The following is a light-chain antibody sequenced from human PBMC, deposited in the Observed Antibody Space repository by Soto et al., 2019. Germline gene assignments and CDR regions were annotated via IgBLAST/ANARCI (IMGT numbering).Light chain of an antibody. CDR3: QSYDSSLKGWV. CDR1: SSNIGAGYD. CDR2: GNS. J-gene: IGLJ3*02. V-gene: IGLV1-40*01. Sequence: QSVLTQPPSVSGAPGQRVTISCTGSSSNIGAGYDVHWYQQLPGTAPKLLIYGNSHRPSGVPDRFSGSRSGTSASLAITGLQAEDEADYYCQSYDSSLKGWVFGGGTKLTVL.